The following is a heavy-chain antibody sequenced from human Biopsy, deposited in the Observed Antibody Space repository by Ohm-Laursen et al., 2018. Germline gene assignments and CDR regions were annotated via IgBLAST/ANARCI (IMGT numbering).Heavy chain of an antibody. CDR2: IYYTGGT. D-gene: IGHD2-2*01. V-gene: IGHV4-59*01. CDR1: GGSISGYH. J-gene: IGHJ4*02. Sequence: SETLSLTCTVSGGSISGYHWSWIRKSPGKGLEWLAYIYYTGGTTSNPSLNSRATMSLDTSKNQFSLKLIYVTAADTAVYYCARMPHFDYWGQGILVTVSS. CDR3: ARMPHFDY.